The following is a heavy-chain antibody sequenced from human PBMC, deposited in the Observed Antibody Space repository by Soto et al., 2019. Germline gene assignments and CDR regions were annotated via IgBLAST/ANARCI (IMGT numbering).Heavy chain of an antibody. Sequence: SEPLSLTCTVSGGSISIYYWNWIRQPPGKGLEWIGYIYYSGSTKYSPSLKSRVTISVDTSKNQFSLKLSSVTAADTAVYYCARDRLANWFDPWGQGTLVTVSS. CDR2: IYYSGST. J-gene: IGHJ5*02. D-gene: IGHD3-9*01. CDR3: ARDRLANWFDP. V-gene: IGHV4-59*01. CDR1: GGSISIYY.